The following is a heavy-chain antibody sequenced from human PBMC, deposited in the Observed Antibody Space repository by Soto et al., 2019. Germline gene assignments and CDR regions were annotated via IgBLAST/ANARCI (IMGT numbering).Heavy chain of an antibody. J-gene: IGHJ6*02. V-gene: IGHV1-69*01. Sequence: QVQLVQSGAGVKKPGSSVKVSCKASGGSFSSYVISWVRQAPGQGLEWMGGITPIFGTANSAQKFQGRVTITADESTSTAYMEMSSLRSKDTAVYYCARSRASGSYRAENYDGMDVWGQGTTVTVSS. CDR2: ITPIFGTA. CDR3: ARSRASGSYRAENYDGMDV. CDR1: GGSFSSYV. D-gene: IGHD3-10*01.